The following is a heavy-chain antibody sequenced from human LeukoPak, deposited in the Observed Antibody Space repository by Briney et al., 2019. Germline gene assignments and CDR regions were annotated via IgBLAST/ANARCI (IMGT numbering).Heavy chain of an antibody. D-gene: IGHD6-6*01. V-gene: IGHV1-2*04. CDR3: AREVEYSSSPAFDI. J-gene: IGHJ3*02. CDR2: INPNSGGT. CDR1: GYTFTGCY. Sequence: ASVKVSCKASGYTFTGCYMHWVRQAPGQGLEWMGWINPNSGGTNYAQKFQGWVTMTRDTSISTAYMELSRLRSDDTAVYYCAREVEYSSSPAFDIWGQGTMVTVSS.